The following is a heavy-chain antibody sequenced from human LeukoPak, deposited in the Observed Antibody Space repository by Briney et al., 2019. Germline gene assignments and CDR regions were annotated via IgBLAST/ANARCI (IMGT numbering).Heavy chain of an antibody. CDR3: ARVAYDYVWGSYRSPFYYFDY. D-gene: IGHD3-16*02. J-gene: IGHJ4*02. Sequence: ASVKVSCKASGYTFTSYDINWVRQAPGQGLEWMGLINPSGGSTSYAQKFQGRVTMTRDMSTSTVYMELSSLRSEDTAVYYCARVAYDYVWGSYRSPFYYFDYWGQGTLVTVSS. CDR1: GYTFTSYD. V-gene: IGHV1-46*01. CDR2: INPSGGST.